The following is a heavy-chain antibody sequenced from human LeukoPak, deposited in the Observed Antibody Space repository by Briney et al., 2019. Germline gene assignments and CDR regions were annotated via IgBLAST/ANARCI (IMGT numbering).Heavy chain of an antibody. CDR1: GYTFTSYD. Sequence: ASVTVSSTASGYTFTSYDINWVRQAPGQGLEWMGWMNPNSGNTGYAQKFQGSVTMTRNTSISTAYMELSSLRSEDTAVYYCATDGPPLDYWGQGTLVTVSS. V-gene: IGHV1-8*01. CDR3: ATDGPPLDY. CDR2: MNPNSGNT. J-gene: IGHJ4*02.